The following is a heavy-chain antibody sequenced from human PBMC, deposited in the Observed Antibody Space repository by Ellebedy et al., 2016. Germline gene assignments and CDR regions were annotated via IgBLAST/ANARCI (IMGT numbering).Heavy chain of an antibody. D-gene: IGHD2-2*01. CDR1: GFTFSTYA. CDR3: ARDRDCSSTSCYNAFDI. V-gene: IGHV3-30-3*01. CDR2: ISNDGSNN. J-gene: IGHJ3*02. Sequence: GGSLRLSXAASGFTFSTYALHWVRQAPGKGLEWVAVISNDGSNNFYADSVKGRFTISRDNSKNTLYLQMNGLRAEDTAVYYCARDRDCSSTSCYNAFDIWGQGTMVTVSS.